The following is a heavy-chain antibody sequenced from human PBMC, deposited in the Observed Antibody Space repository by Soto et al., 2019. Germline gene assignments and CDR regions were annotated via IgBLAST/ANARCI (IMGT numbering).Heavy chain of an antibody. CDR1: GYTFTSYG. J-gene: IGHJ4*02. CDR3: ARESVLRYFDWLSGGIDY. CDR2: ISAYNGNT. Sequence: QVQLVQSGAEVKKPGASVKVSCKASGYTFTSYGISWVRQAPGQGLEWMGWISAYNGNTNYAQKLQGRVTMTTDTSTSKAYMELRSLRSDDTAVYYCARESVLRYFDWLSGGIDYWGQGTLVTVSS. D-gene: IGHD3-9*01. V-gene: IGHV1-18*01.